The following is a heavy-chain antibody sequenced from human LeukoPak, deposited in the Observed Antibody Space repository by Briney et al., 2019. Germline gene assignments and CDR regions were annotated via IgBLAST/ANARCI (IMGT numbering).Heavy chain of an antibody. CDR1: GFTFSRYW. J-gene: IGHJ4*02. Sequence: GGSLRLSCAASGFTFSRYWMHWVRQAPGKGLVWVSRMNTDGSRIDYADSVKGRFTISRDNAKNTLYLQMNSLGAEDTAVYSCASGFTGRDDYWGQGTLVTVSS. V-gene: IGHV3-74*01. CDR2: MNTDGSRI. CDR3: ASGFTGRDDY. D-gene: IGHD2-8*02.